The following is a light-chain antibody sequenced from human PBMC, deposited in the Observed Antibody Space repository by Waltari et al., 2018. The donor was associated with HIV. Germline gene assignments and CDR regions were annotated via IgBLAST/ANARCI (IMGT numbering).Light chain of an antibody. Sequence: DLELTRSPSSLSASVGDRVSITCQASDDIIFYLNWFQKKPGTAPKLLIYDASHLETGVSSRFTANGSETDFTFTITTLQAEDVGTYYCQQFYGLPITFRQGTRLDIK. J-gene: IGKJ5*01. CDR1: DDIIFY. CDR3: QQFYGLPIT. V-gene: IGKV1-33*01. CDR2: DAS.